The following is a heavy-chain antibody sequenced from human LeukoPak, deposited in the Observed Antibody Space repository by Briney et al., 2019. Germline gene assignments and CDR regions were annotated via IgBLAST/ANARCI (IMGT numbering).Heavy chain of an antibody. CDR2: IKQDGSET. CDR3: ARDGELGSPADAFDI. CDR1: GFTFRSYW. D-gene: IGHD1-26*01. Sequence: HPGGSLRLYCAASGFTFRSYWMTWVRQYPGKGLERVANIKQDGSETYYADSVKGRFTISRDNAKRSLYPQMNSLRAEDTAVYYCARDGELGSPADAFDIWGQGTMVTVSS. J-gene: IGHJ3*02. V-gene: IGHV3-7*01.